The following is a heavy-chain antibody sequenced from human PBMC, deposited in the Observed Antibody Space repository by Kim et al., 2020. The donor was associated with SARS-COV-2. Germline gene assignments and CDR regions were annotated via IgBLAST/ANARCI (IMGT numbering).Heavy chain of an antibody. D-gene: IGHD2-15*01. V-gene: IGHV3-23*01. Sequence: GGSLRLSCAASGFTFSSYAMSWVRQAPRKGLEWVSAISGSGGSTYYADSVKGRFTISRDNSKNTLYLQMNSLRAEDMAVYYCAKDLEEYGGNGEYFWYFDLWGRGTLVTVSS. CDR1: GFTFSSYA. CDR2: ISGSGGST. J-gene: IGHJ2*01. CDR3: AKDLEEYGGNGEYFWYFDL.